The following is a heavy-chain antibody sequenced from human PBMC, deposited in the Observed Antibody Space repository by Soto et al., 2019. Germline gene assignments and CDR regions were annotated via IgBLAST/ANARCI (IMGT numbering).Heavy chain of an antibody. CDR3: ARQQTMVRGIHYYGMDV. V-gene: IGHV5-51*01. D-gene: IGHD3-10*01. Sequence: PGESLKISCKGSGYSFTSYWIGWVRQMPGKGLEWMGIIYPGDSDTRYSPSFQGQVTISADKSISTAYLQWSSLKASDTAMYYCARQQTMVRGIHYYGMDVWGQGTTVTVSS. J-gene: IGHJ6*02. CDR2: IYPGDSDT. CDR1: GYSFTSYW.